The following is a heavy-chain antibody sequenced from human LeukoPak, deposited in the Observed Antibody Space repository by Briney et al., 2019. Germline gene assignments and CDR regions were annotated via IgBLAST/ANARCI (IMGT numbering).Heavy chain of an antibody. Sequence: PSETLSLTCTVSGGSISSGDYYWSWIRQPPGKGLEWIGYIYYSGSTYYNPSLKSRVTISVDTSKNQSSLKLSSVTAADTAVYYCARADSGYYYYGMDVWGQGTTVTVSS. CDR3: ARADSGYYYYGMDV. D-gene: IGHD3-10*01. J-gene: IGHJ6*02. CDR2: IYYSGST. CDR1: GGSISSGDYY. V-gene: IGHV4-30-4*01.